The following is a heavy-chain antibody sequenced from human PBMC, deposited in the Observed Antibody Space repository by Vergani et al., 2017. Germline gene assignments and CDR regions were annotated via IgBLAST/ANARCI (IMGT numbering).Heavy chain of an antibody. V-gene: IGHV3-21*01. CDR2: ISSSSSYI. CDR3: ARDSGIVVVPAATIDY. Sequence: EVQLLESGGGLVKPGGSLRLSCAASGFTFSSYSMNWVRQAPGKGLEWVSSISSSSSYIYYADSVKGRFTISRDNAKNSLYLQMNSLRAEDTAVYYCARDSGIVVVPAATIDYWGQGTLVTVSS. J-gene: IGHJ4*02. CDR1: GFTFSSYS. D-gene: IGHD2-2*01.